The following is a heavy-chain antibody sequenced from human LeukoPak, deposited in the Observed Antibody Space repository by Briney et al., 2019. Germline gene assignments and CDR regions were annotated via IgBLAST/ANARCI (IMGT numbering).Heavy chain of an antibody. D-gene: IGHD5-24*01. Sequence: SGGSLRLSCAASGFTFDDYGMSWVRQAPGKGLEWVSGINWKGGSTGYADSVKGRFTISRDNAKNSLYLQMNSLRAEDTALYYCARDVEMATITDAFDIWGQGTMVTVSS. CDR3: ARDVEMATITDAFDI. CDR1: GFTFDDYG. CDR2: INWKGGST. V-gene: IGHV3-20*04. J-gene: IGHJ3*02.